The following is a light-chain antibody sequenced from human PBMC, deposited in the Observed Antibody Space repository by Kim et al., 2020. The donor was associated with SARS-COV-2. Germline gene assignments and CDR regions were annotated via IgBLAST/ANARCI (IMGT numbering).Light chain of an antibody. V-gene: IGLV3-19*01. Sequence: SSELTHDPAVSVALGQTVRITCQGDSLRSYYASWYQQKPGQAPVLVIYGKNNRPSGIPDRFSGSSSGNTASLTITGAQAEEEADYYCKSRDSSGKVVFGGGTQLTVL. CDR2: GKN. J-gene: IGLJ2*01. CDR3: KSRDSSGKVV. CDR1: SLRSYY.